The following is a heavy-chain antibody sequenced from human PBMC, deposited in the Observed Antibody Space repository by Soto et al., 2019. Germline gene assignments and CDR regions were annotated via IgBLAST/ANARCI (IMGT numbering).Heavy chain of an antibody. J-gene: IGHJ5*02. CDR2: IIPMSGRP. Sequence: QVQLVQSGAEVKTPGSSVKVSCKDSGGTFNSFSIDWVRQAPGQGLEWMGGIIPMSGRPNYAQRFQGRVTFSADKSTNTVYMEVNNLTYEDTAVYYCTRRGRQSANWFDPWGQGTLVTVSS. V-gene: IGHV1-69*06. CDR1: GGTFNSFS. CDR3: TRRGRQSANWFDP.